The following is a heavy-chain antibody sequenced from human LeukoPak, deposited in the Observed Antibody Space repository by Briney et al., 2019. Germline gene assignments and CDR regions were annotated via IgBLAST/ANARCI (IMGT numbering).Heavy chain of an antibody. CDR1: GFTFDDYA. D-gene: IGHD1-26*01. CDR2: ISWNSGSI. Sequence: GGSLRLSCAASGFTFDDYAMHWVRQAPGKGLEWVSGISWNSGSIGYADSVKGRFTISRDNAKNSLYLQMNSLRAEDTALYYCAKDSGGYSGSHSDFDYWGQGTLVTVSS. CDR3: AKDSGGYSGSHSDFDY. V-gene: IGHV3-9*01. J-gene: IGHJ4*02.